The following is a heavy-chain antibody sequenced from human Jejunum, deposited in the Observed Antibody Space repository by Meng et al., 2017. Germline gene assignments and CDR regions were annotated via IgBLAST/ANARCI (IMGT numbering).Heavy chain of an antibody. CDR2: IYWDDDK. Sequence: HIPFKHSASTPVNPTQTLPPACPFSGFSLRTRGVGGGWIRRPPGQALDCLALIYWDDDKRYNPSLKNRLTVTRVTSKNQVVLTMTNMDPVDTGTYYCAHCLCLYNTKWDVCYFDYWGQGALVTVSS. CDR1: GFSLRTRGVG. D-gene: IGHD1-1*01. V-gene: IGHV2-5*02. J-gene: IGHJ4*02. CDR3: AHCLCLYNTKWDVCYFDY.